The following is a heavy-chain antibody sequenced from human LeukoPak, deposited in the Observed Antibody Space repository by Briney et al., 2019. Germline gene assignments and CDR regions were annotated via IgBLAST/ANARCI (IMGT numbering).Heavy chain of an antibody. Sequence: PGGSLRLSCAASGFTFDDYAMHWVRQAPGKGLEWVSGISWNSGSIGYADSVKGRFTISRDNSKKTLYLQMNSLRDTAVYYCARDRFCSGGNCNSGGMDYWGQGTLVTVSS. CDR1: GFTFDDYA. J-gene: IGHJ4*02. CDR3: ARDRFCSGGNCNSGGMDY. V-gene: IGHV3-9*01. CDR2: ISWNSGSI. D-gene: IGHD2-15*01.